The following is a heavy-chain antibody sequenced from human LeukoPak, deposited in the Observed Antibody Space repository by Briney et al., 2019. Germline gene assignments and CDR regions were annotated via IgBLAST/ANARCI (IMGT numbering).Heavy chain of an antibody. V-gene: IGHV3-33*01. D-gene: IGHD4-17*01. CDR3: ARDLVHYGDYGGYFDY. Sequence: GGSLRLSCATSGFTFSSYVMHWVRQAPGKGLEWVAVIWYDGSNKYYADSVKGRFTISRDNSKNTLYLQMNSLRAEDTAVYYCARDLVHYGDYGGYFDYWGQGTLVTVSS. CDR1: GFTFSSYV. CDR2: IWYDGSNK. J-gene: IGHJ4*02.